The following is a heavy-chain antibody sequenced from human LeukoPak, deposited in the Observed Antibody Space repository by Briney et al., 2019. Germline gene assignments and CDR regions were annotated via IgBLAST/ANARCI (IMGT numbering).Heavy chain of an antibody. CDR2: IYYNGDT. CDR1: GGSISSSSYY. V-gene: IGHV4-39*01. D-gene: IGHD3-10*01. CDR3: ARRFYYYYGSGSYGGFDI. J-gene: IGHJ3*02. Sequence: PSETLSLTCTVSGGSISSSSYYWGWIRQPPGKGLEWIGSIYYNGDTYYNPSLRSRVTISVDTPKDQFSLKVTSVTAADTAVYYCARRFYYYYGSGSYGGFDIWGRGTMVTVSS.